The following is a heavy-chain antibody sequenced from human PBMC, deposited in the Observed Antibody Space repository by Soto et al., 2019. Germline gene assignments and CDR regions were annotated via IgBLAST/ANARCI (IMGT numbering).Heavy chain of an antibody. V-gene: IGHV3-30-3*01. J-gene: IGHJ4*02. CDR2: ISYDGSNK. Sequence: ESGGGVVQPGRSLRLSCAASGFTFSSYAMHWVRQAPGKGLEWVAVISYDGSNKYYADSVKGRFTISRDNSKNTLYLQMNSLRAEDTAVYYCASGPPSYYDFWSGYLGYFDYWGQGTLVTVSS. D-gene: IGHD3-3*01. CDR1: GFTFSSYA. CDR3: ASGPPSYYDFWSGYLGYFDY.